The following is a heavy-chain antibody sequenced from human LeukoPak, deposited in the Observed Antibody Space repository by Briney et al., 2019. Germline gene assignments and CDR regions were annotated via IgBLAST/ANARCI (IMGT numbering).Heavy chain of an antibody. CDR2: IYSGGST. CDR1: GFTVSSNC. D-gene: IGHD1-26*01. J-gene: IGHJ6*03. V-gene: IGHV3-53*01. Sequence: GGSLRLSCAASGFTVSSNCMSWVRQAPGKGLEWVSVIYSGGSTYYADSVKGRFTISRDNSKNTLYLQMNSLRAEDTAVYYCARLDSGSYDYYYYYMDVWGKGTTVTVSS. CDR3: ARLDSGSYDYYYYYMDV.